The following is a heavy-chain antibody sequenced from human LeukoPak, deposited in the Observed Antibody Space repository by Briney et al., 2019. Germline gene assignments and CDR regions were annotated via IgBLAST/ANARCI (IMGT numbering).Heavy chain of an antibody. Sequence: PGGSLRLSCAASGFTFSTYAMGWVRQAPGKGLEWVANIKQDGSEKYYVDSVKGRFTISRDNAKNSLYLQMNSLRAEDTAVYYCARDRGYCSSTSCPSLDYWGQGTLVTVSS. V-gene: IGHV3-7*03. CDR1: GFTFSTYA. J-gene: IGHJ4*02. CDR2: IKQDGSEK. CDR3: ARDRGYCSSTSCPSLDY. D-gene: IGHD2-2*01.